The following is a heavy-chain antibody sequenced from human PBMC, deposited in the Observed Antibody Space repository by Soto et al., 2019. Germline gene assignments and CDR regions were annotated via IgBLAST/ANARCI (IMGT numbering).Heavy chain of an antibody. CDR2: MHYTGFS. CDR1: GGSVTSNY. Sequence: SETLSLTCSFSGGSVTSNYLTWIRQSPEKGLEWIGYMHYTGFSHYNPSLKSRLTISVDKSKNQFTLQLTSVTVADTAVYYCATSFGNACYTYWGQGNQVTVSS. J-gene: IGHJ4*02. D-gene: IGHD2-15*01. V-gene: IGHV4-59*02. CDR3: ATSFGNACYTY.